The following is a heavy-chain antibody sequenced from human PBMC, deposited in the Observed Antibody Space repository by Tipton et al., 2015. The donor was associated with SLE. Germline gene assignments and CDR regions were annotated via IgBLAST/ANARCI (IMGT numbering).Heavy chain of an antibody. Sequence: TLSLTCAVSGGSIGSHYWSWIRQSPGTGLEWIGYIYSGGSTNYNPSLKSRVTMSVATSKNQFSLRLTSVTAADTAMYYCARDSAVNFWYFDLWGRGTLVTVSS. CDR1: GGSIGSHY. J-gene: IGHJ2*01. V-gene: IGHV4-59*11. CDR3: ARDSAVNFWYFDL. CDR2: IYSGGST.